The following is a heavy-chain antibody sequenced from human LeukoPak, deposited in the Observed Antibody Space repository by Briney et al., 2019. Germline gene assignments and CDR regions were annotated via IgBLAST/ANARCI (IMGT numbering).Heavy chain of an antibody. CDR1: GGSISSYY. D-gene: IGHD6-13*01. CDR2: IYYSGST. CDR3: ARTGHPNSSSWYFDY. J-gene: IGHJ4*02. Sequence: SETLSLTCTVSGGSISSYYWSWIRQPPGKGLEWIGYIYYSGSTNYNPSLKSRVTISVDTSKNQFSLKLSSVTAADTAVYYCARTGHPNSSSWYFDYWGQGTLVTVSS. V-gene: IGHV4-59*08.